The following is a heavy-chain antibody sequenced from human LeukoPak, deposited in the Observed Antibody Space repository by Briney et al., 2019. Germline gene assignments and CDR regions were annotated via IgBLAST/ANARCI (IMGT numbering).Heavy chain of an antibody. CDR1: GGSISSYY. J-gene: IGHJ4*02. CDR3: ARDRGSQLFIDY. D-gene: IGHD1-26*01. V-gene: IGHV4-59*01. CDR2: VFHTGST. Sequence: SETLSLTCTVSGGSISSYYWSWIRQPPGKGLEWIGYVFHTGSTNYNPSLKSRVTISVDTSKNQFSLKLSSVTAADTAVYYCARDRGSQLFIDYWGQGTLVTVSS.